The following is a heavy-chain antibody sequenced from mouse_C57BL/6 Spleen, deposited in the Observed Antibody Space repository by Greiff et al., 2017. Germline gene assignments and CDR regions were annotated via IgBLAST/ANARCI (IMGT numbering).Heavy chain of an antibody. CDR3: ARGEDYYGSSYRYVDV. CDR2: IYPRSGNT. CDR1: GYTFTSYG. V-gene: IGHV1-81*01. D-gene: IGHD1-1*01. J-gene: IGHJ1*03. Sequence: VQLQQSGAELARPGASVKLSCKASGYTFTSYGISWVKQRTGQGLEWIGEIYPRSGNTYYNEKFKGKATWTADKSSSTAYMELRSLTSEDSAVYVCARGEDYYGSSYRYVDVWGTGTTVTVSS.